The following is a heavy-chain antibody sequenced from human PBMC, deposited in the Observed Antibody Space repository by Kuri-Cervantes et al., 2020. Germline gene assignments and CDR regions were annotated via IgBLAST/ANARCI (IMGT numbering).Heavy chain of an antibody. CDR3: ARDALPYCSGGSCYSGY. Sequence: SVKVSCKASGGTFSSYAISWVRQAPGQGLEWMGGIIPIFGTANYAQKFQGRVTITADESTSTAYMELSSLRSEDTAVYYCARDALPYCSGGSCYSGYWGQRTLVTVSS. D-gene: IGHD2-15*01. J-gene: IGHJ4*02. CDR1: GGTFSSYA. V-gene: IGHV1-69*13. CDR2: IIPIFGTA.